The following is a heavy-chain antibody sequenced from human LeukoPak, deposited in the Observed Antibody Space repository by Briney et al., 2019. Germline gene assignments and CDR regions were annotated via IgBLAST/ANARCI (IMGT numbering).Heavy chain of an antibody. CDR2: KKQDGSEK. CDR1: GFTFSNYW. V-gene: IGHV3-7*01. D-gene: IGHD3-10*01. Sequence: GGSLRLSCAASGFTFSNYWMTWVRQAPGKGLEWVANKKQDGSEKYYVDAVKGRFTISRDNAKNSVYLQMNILEAEDTAVYYCARDGDITLTGVIRGGAALDMWGRGTMVTVYS. CDR3: ARDGDITLTGVIRGGAALDM. J-gene: IGHJ3*02.